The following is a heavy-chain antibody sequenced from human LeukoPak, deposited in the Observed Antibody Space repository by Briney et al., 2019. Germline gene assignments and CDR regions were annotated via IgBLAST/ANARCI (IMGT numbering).Heavy chain of an antibody. D-gene: IGHD6-19*01. CDR1: GGSISSYY. J-gene: IGHJ6*03. V-gene: IGHV4-59*01. CDR2: IYYSGST. CDR3: AKGWSSSGWSNYYYYYMDV. Sequence: PSETLSLTCTVSGGSISSYYWSWIRQPPGKGLEWIGYIYYSGSTNYNPSLKSRVTISVDTSKNQFSLKLSSVTAADTAVYYCAKGWSSSGWSNYYYYYMDVWGKGTTVTVSS.